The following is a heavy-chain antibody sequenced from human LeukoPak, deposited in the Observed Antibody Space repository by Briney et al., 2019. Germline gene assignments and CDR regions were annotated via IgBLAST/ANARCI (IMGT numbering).Heavy chain of an antibody. D-gene: IGHD7-27*01. Sequence: ASVKVSCKASGYTFSKYGISWVRQAPGQGLEWMGWISGYNAYTHYAQKFQGRVTITADKSTNTAYMELSSLKSEDTAVYYCARDHDLTGTYEYLKYWGQGTLVSVSS. CDR3: ARDHDLTGTYEYLKY. V-gene: IGHV1-18*01. CDR2: ISGYNAYT. CDR1: GYTFSKYG. J-gene: IGHJ1*01.